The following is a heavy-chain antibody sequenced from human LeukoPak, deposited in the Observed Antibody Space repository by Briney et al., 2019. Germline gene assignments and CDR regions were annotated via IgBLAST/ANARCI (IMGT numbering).Heavy chain of an antibody. Sequence: GGSLRLSCAASGFKFDDYGMSWVRQAPGKGLEWVSAISDGADSTYYADSVRGRFTISRDNFMSTLYLQMNSLRADDTAVYYCAKRVSYSNSAAYFDCWGQGTLVTVSS. D-gene: IGHD6-6*01. J-gene: IGHJ4*02. CDR1: GFKFDDYG. CDR3: AKRVSYSNSAAYFDC. CDR2: ISDGADST. V-gene: IGHV3-23*01.